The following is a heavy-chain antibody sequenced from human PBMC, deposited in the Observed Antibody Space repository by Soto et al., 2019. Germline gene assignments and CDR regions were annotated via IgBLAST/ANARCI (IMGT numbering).Heavy chain of an antibody. CDR1: GYTFTSYG. J-gene: IGHJ4*02. Sequence: ASVKVSCKASGYTFTSYGISWVRKAPGQGLEWMGWISAYNGNTNYAQKFQGRVTMTTDTSTSTAYMELRSLRSDDTAVYYCARTLNAWLLGMDLGQGTLVIVSS. V-gene: IGHV1-18*01. CDR2: ISAYNGNT. D-gene: IGHD3-22*01. CDR3: ARTLNAWLLGMD.